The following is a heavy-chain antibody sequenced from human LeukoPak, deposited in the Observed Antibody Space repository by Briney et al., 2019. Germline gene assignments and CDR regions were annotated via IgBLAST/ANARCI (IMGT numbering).Heavy chain of an antibody. CDR3: ARVSGSGTPVYYYSYMDV. J-gene: IGHJ6*03. CDR1: GFTFSSYD. V-gene: IGHV3-48*03. CDR2: ITDSSFTT. D-gene: IGHD3-10*01. Sequence: GGSLRLSCAVSGFTFSSYDMNWVRQAPGKGLEWVSYITDSSFTTYYADSVKGRFTISRDNAKNTLYLQMDSLRAEDTAIYYCARVSGSGTPVYYYSYMDVWGKGTTVTISS.